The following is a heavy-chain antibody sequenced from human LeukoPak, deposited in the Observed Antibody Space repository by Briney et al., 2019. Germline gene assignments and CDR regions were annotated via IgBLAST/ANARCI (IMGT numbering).Heavy chain of an antibody. CDR1: GVSLYNNY. J-gene: IGHJ3*02. Sequence: GGSLRLSCVVSGVSLYNNYIGWVRQAPRKGLEWVSLTSSGGTTWYEDSVKGRFIISRDTSKNKLFLQMNRLRVDDTAVYFCARLNVGAFDSWGQGTMVTVSS. CDR3: ARLNVGAFDS. CDR2: TSSGGTT. V-gene: IGHV3-53*01.